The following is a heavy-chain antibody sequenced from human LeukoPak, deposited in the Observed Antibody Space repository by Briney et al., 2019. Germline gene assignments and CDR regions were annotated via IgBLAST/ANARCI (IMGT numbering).Heavy chain of an antibody. CDR1: GYTFTSYG. CDR2: ISAYNGNT. J-gene: IGHJ3*02. V-gene: IGHV1-18*01. CDR3: ARDALRFLEWLPSDAFDI. D-gene: IGHD3-3*01. Sequence: ASVKVSCKASGYTFTSYGISWVRQAPGQGLEWMGWISAYNGNTNYAQKLQGRVTMTTDTSTSTAYMELRSLRSDDTAVYYCARDALRFLEWLPSDAFDIWGQGTMVTVSS.